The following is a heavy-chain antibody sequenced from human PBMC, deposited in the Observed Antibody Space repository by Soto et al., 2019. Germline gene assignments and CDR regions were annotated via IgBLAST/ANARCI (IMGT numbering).Heavy chain of an antibody. CDR1: GYTFTSYA. V-gene: IGHV1-3*01. J-gene: IGHJ4*02. D-gene: IGHD3-10*01. CDR2: INAGNGNT. Sequence: QVQLVQSGAEVKKPGASVKVSCKASGYTFTSYAMHWVRQAPGQRLEWMGWINAGNGNTKYSQKFQGRVTITRDTSASTAYLEISSMRCEATAVYYCARDNWNYGSGPGIDYWGQGTLVTVSS. CDR3: ARDNWNYGSGPGIDY.